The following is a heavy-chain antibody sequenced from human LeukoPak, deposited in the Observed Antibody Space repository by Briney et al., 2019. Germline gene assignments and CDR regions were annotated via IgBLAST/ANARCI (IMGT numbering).Heavy chain of an antibody. CDR1: GGTFSSYA. J-gene: IGHJ6*02. CDR2: MNPNSGNT. CDR3: ARSHTTQAYYYYGMDV. V-gene: IGHV1-8*02. D-gene: IGHD1-26*01. Sequence: ASVKVSCKASGGTFSSYAISWVRQATGQGLEWMGWMNPNSGNTGYAQKFQGRVTMTRNTSISTAYMELSSLRSEDTAVYYCARSHTTQAYYYYGMDVWGQGTTVTVSS.